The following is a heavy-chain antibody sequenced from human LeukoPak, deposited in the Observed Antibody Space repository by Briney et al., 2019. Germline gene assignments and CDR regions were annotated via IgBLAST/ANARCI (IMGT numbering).Heavy chain of an antibody. J-gene: IGHJ4*02. V-gene: IGHV4-4*07. Sequence: SETLSLTCTVSGDSINSYYWSWIPQPAGKGLEWIGRISSSGSTNCNPSLKSRLTMSVDTSKSQFSLKLTSVTAADTAVYYCARNSWAHDYWGQGTLVTVSS. CDR3: ARNSWAHDY. CDR2: ISSSGST. CDR1: GDSINSYY. D-gene: IGHD4-23*01.